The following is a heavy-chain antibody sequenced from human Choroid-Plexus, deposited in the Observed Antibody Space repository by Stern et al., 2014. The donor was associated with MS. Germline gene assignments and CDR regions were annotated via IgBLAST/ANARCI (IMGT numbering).Heavy chain of an antibody. D-gene: IGHD2/OR15-2a*01. V-gene: IGHV3-30*18. Sequence: QVQLVQSGGGVVQPGRPLRLSCAASGFSFSSFGMHWVRQAPGKGLEWVALISYDGSKDYADSVKGRFAISRDNSKNTLYLQMNSLRAEDTAVYYCAKDGQYLTFFFDFWGQGSLVTVSS. CDR1: GFSFSSFG. CDR3: AKDGQYLTFFFDF. J-gene: IGHJ4*02. CDR2: ISYDGSK.